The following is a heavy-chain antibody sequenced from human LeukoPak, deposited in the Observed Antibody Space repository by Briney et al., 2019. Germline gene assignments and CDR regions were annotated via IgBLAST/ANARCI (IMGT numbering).Heavy chain of an antibody. CDR3: ARDAYDFWSGLKNWFDP. CDR2: ISYDGSNK. J-gene: IGHJ5*02. Sequence: PGRSPRLSCAASGFTFSSYAMHWVRQAPGKGLEWVAVISYDGSNKYYADSVKGRFTISRDNSKNTLYLQMNSLRAEDTAVYYCARDAYDFWSGLKNWFDPWGQGTLVTVSS. D-gene: IGHD3-3*01. CDR1: GFTFSSYA. V-gene: IGHV3-30-3*01.